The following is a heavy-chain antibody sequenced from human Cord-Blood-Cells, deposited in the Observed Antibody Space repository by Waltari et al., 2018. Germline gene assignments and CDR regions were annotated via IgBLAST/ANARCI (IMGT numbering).Heavy chain of an antibody. CDR2: IMPNLGTA. Sequence: QVQLVQSGAEVKKPGSSVKVSCKASGGPFSSYAISWVRLARGQGREWTGGIMPNLGTANYAQKFQGRVTITADESTSTAYMELSSLRSEDTAVYYCARDGKDGASADYWGQGTLVTVSS. D-gene: IGHD1-26*01. CDR3: ARDGKDGASADY. CDR1: GGPFSSYA. V-gene: IGHV1-69*01. J-gene: IGHJ4*02.